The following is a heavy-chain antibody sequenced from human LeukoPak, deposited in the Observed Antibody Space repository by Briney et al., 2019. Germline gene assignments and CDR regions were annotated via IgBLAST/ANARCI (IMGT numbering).Heavy chain of an antibody. CDR1: GGSITSSAYS. J-gene: IGHJ4*02. CDR3: ARQYGPGYSSTWYFDH. Sequence: SETLSLTCTVSGGSITSSAYSWGWIRQPPGKGLDWIGNIYDSGNAYYNPSLKSRVTISGDTSKNQFSLKMNSVTAADTAVYYCARQYGPGYSSTWYFDHWGQGTVVTVSS. V-gene: IGHV4-39*01. D-gene: IGHD6-13*01. CDR2: IYDSGNA.